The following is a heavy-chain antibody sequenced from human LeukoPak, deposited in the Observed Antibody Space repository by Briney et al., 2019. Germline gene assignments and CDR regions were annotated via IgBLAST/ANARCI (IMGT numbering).Heavy chain of an antibody. CDR1: GFTFSNYA. CDR2: ISYDGSNK. J-gene: IGHJ4*02. Sequence: GGSLRLSCAASGFTFSNYAMHWVRQAPGKGLEWVAVISYDGSNKYYADSVKGRFTISRDNTKNSLYLQMNSLRVEDTAVFYCARDQYDTWSRRGNFDSWGQGTLVIVSS. V-gene: IGHV3-30-3*01. CDR3: ARDQYDTWSRRGNFDS. D-gene: IGHD3-3*01.